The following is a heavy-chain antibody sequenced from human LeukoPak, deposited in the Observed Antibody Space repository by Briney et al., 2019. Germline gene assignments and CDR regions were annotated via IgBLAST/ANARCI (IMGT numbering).Heavy chain of an antibody. Sequence: ASVKVSRKPSGYTFTDYNIHWVRQAPGQGLEWVGRINPKSGDTTYAQKFQHRVTVTRDTSINSVYMELDRLTSDDTALYYCARELGVLGITKTGWGQGTLVIVSS. V-gene: IGHV1-2*06. CDR2: INPKSGDT. CDR3: ARELGVLGITKTG. J-gene: IGHJ4*02. CDR1: GYTFTDYN. D-gene: IGHD3-10*01.